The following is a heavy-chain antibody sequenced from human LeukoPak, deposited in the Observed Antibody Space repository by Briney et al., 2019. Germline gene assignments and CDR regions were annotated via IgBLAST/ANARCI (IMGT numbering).Heavy chain of an antibody. V-gene: IGHV1-69*06. CDR1: GGTFSNYT. CDR2: IIPIFGTA. J-gene: IGHJ4*02. Sequence: ASVKVSCKTSGGTFSNYTITWVRQAPGQGLEWMGGIIPIFGTADYAQKFQGRVTITADKSTSTAYMELSNLRSEDTAVYYCARGRKYTSGYRVTELGSGYSDYWGQGTLVTVSS. CDR3: ARGRKYTSGYRVTELGSGYSDY. D-gene: IGHD5-18*01.